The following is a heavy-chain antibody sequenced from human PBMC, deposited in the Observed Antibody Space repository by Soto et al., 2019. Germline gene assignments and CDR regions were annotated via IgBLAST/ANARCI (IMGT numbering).Heavy chain of an antibody. CDR2: IGTAGDT. D-gene: IGHD2-21*02. CDR1: GFTFSSYD. V-gene: IGHV3-13*01. J-gene: IGHJ6*02. CDR3: GNTYYTPSLKSRVTISVDKSKNPFSLKLSTVTAADTAVYYCASSDYYDILTGPNTSFRGYYYGMDV. Sequence: GGSLRLSCAASGFTFSSYDMHWVRQATGKGLEWVSAIGTAGDTYYPGSVKGRFTISRENAKNSLYLQMNSLRAEDTAVYYCGNTYYTPSLKSRVTISVDKSKNPFSLKLSTVTAADTAVYYCASSDYYDILTGPNTSFRGYYYGMDVWGQGTTVTVSS.